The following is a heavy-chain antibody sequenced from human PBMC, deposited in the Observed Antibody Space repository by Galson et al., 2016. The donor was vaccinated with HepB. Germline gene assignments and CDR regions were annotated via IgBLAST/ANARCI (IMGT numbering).Heavy chain of an antibody. CDR2: IRSKANSYAT. V-gene: IGHV3-73*01. CDR3: HVVVPAANTPSSDY. CDR1: GFTFSGSA. J-gene: IGHJ4*02. D-gene: IGHD2-2*01. Sequence: SLRLSCAASGFTFSGSAMHWVRQASGKGLEWVGRIRSKANSYATAYAASVKGRFTISRDDSKNTAYLQMNSLKTEDTAVYYCHVVVPAANTPSSDYWGQGTLVTVSS.